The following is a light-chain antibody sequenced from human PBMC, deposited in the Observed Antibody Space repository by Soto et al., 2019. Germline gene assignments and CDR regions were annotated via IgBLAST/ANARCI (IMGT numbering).Light chain of an antibody. Sequence: QSVLTQPPSASGTPGQTVNISCSGSTXNIGKTFVYWYQHFPGAAPKLLIYRNTLRPSGVPDRFSAYKSGTSTSLAISGLRSEDEADYYCASWDNNLSGYVFGTGTKVTVL. J-gene: IGLJ1*01. V-gene: IGLV1-47*01. CDR3: ASWDNNLSGYV. CDR2: RNT. CDR1: TXNIGKTF.